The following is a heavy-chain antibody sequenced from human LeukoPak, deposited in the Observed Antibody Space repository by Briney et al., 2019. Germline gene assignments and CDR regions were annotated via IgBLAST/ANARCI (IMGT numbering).Heavy chain of an antibody. Sequence: PSETLSLTCTVSGGSISSGSYYWSWIRQPSGKGLEWIGYIYYSGSTNYNPSPKSRVTISVDTSKNQFSLKLSSVTAADTAVYYCARVGNYYGSGSRPQHAYYFDYWGQGTLVTVSS. CDR1: GGSISSGSYY. CDR3: ARVGNYYGSGSRPQHAYYFDY. J-gene: IGHJ4*02. V-gene: IGHV4-61*01. CDR2: IYYSGST. D-gene: IGHD3-10*01.